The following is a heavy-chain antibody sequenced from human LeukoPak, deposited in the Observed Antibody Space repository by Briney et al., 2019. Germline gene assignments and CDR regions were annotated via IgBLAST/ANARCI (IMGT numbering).Heavy chain of an antibody. J-gene: IGHJ5*02. V-gene: IGHV4-59*01. CDR3: ARDLGGSYFNWFDP. CDR2: IYYSGST. CDR1: GGPISSYY. Sequence: SETLSLTCTVSGGPISSYYWSWIRQPPGKGLEWIGYIYYSGSTNYNPSLKSRVTISVDTSKNQFSLKLGSVTAADTAVYYCARDLGGSYFNWFDPWGQGTLVTVSS. D-gene: IGHD1-26*01.